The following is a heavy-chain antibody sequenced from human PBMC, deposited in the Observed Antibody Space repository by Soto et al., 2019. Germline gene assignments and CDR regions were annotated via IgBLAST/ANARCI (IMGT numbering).Heavy chain of an antibody. CDR1: GGSISSYY. CDR2: IYYSGST. J-gene: IGHJ4*02. CDR3: ARSHLDYGDYEVFEF. D-gene: IGHD4-17*01. Sequence: SETLSLTCTVSGGSISSYYWSWIRQPPGKGLEWIGYIYYSGSTNYNPSLKSRVTISVDTSKNQFSLKLSSVTAADTAVYYCARSHLDYGDYEVFEFRGQGTLVTVSP. V-gene: IGHV4-59*01.